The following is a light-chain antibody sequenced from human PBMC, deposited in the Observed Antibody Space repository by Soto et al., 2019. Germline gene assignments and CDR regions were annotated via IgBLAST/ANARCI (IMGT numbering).Light chain of an antibody. J-gene: IGLJ7*01. CDR2: EVS. CDR1: SSDVGGYNY. CDR3: GTWDSSLSAAV. Sequence: QSALTQPASVSGSPGQSITISCTGTSSDVGGYNYVSWFQQHPGKAPKLKIYEVSNRPSGVSNRFSGSKSGTSATLGISGLQSGDEADYYCGTWDSSLSAAVFGGGTQLTVL. V-gene: IGLV2-14*01.